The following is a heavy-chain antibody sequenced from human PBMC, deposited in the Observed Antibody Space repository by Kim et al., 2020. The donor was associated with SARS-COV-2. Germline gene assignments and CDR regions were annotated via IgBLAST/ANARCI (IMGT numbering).Heavy chain of an antibody. CDR3: ASSRSGGASEFDP. V-gene: IGHV1-2*02. J-gene: IGHJ5*02. Sequence: YAQECQGRVTMTRDTSISTAYMELSRLRSDDTAVYYCASSRSGGASEFDPWGQGTLVTVSS. D-gene: IGHD1-26*01.